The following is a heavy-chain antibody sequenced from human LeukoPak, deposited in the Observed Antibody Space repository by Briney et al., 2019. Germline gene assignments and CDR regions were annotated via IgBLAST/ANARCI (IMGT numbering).Heavy chain of an antibody. CDR3: AKDPPVYDYYYGMDV. J-gene: IGHJ6*02. CDR1: GFTFSSYA. CDR2: ISGSGGST. V-gene: IGHV3-23*01. Sequence: GGSLRLSCAASGFTFSSYAMSWVRQAPGKGLEWVSAISGSGGSTYYADSVKGRFTISRDNSKNTLYLQTNSLRAEDTAVYYCAKDPPVYDYYYGMDVWGQGTTVTVSS.